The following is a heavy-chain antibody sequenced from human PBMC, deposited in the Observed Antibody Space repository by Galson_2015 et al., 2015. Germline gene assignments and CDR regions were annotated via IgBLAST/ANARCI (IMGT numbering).Heavy chain of an antibody. J-gene: IGHJ5*02. V-gene: IGHV1-2*06. CDR3: ARGVGAVTTSWFDP. CDR2: INPNSGGT. CDR1: GYTFTGYY. D-gene: IGHD4-17*01. Sequence: SCKASGYTFTGYYMHWVRQAPGQGLEWMGRINPNSGGTNYAQKFQGRVTMTRDTTISTAYMELSRLRSDDTAVYYCARGVGAVTTSWFDPWGQATLVTVSS.